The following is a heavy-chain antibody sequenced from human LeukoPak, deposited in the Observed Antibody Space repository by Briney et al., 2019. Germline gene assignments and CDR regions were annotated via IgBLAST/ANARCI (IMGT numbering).Heavy chain of an antibody. V-gene: IGHV4-34*01. CDR3: AIPRLAAAFDI. CDR1: GGSFSGYY. Sequence: PSETLSLTCAVYGGSFSGYYWSWIRQPPGKRLECIGEINHSGSTNYNPSPKSRVTISVDTSKNQFSLKLSSVTAADTAVYYCAIPRLAAAFDIWGQGTMVTVSS. CDR2: INHSGST. D-gene: IGHD6-13*01. J-gene: IGHJ3*02.